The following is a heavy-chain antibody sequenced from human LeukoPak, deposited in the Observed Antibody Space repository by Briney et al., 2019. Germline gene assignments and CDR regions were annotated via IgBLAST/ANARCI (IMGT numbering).Heavy chain of an antibody. J-gene: IGHJ4*02. D-gene: IGHD5-12*01. CDR1: GGSFNGYY. Sequence: PSETLSLTCAVYGGSFNGYYWSWIRQPPGKGLEWIGEINHSGSTNYNPSLKSRVTISVDTSKNQFSLKLSSVTAADTAVYYCARGARGYSGYDFDYWGQGTLVTVSS. CDR2: INHSGST. CDR3: ARGARGYSGYDFDY. V-gene: IGHV4-34*01.